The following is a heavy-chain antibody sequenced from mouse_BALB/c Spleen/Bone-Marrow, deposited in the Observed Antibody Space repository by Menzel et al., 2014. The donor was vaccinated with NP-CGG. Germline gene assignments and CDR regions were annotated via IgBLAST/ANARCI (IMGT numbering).Heavy chain of an antibody. V-gene: IGHV1-9*01. D-gene: IGHD2-10*01. J-gene: IGHJ2*01. CDR1: GYRFSSFW. CDR2: ILPGSGST. CDR3: AREGAFYGNPFDF. Sequence: VQLQESGAEVMKSGASVKISCRATGYRFSSFWIEWIKQRPGHGLEWIGKILPGSGSTNYNEKFKGKATLSADTSSKTAYMQLSSLTSEDSAVYFCAREGAFYGNPFDFWGQGTTLTVSS.